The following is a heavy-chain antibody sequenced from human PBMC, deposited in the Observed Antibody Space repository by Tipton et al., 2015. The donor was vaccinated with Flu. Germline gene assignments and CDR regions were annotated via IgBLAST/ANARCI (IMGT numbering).Heavy chain of an antibody. CDR2: ISTSGGA. CDR3: ARALYSSGCMWEF. J-gene: IGHJ4*02. Sequence: TLSLTCSVSGDSIRSSSYYWGWIRQPPHKGLEWVGRISTSGGAYYSPSLTSRDTISVDTSKNQFSLKLSSVTAADTAVYYCARALYSSGCMWEFWGEGTLVTVSS. CDR1: GDSIRSSSYY. D-gene: IGHD1-26*01. V-gene: IGHV4-39*07.